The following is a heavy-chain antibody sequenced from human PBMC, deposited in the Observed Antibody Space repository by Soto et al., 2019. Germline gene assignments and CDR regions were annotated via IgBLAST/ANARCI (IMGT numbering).Heavy chain of an antibody. V-gene: IGHV4-39*01. J-gene: IGHJ5*02. CDR3: ARHQSHSSSYVDP. Sequence: QLQLQESGPRLVKPSETLSLTCTVSGGSISSSSYYWGWIRQPPGKGLEWIGSIYYSGSTYYNPSLKGRVTISVDTSKNQFSLKLSSVTAADTAVYYCARHQSHSSSYVDPWGQGTLVTVSS. CDR2: IYYSGST. CDR1: GGSISSSSYY. D-gene: IGHD6-13*01.